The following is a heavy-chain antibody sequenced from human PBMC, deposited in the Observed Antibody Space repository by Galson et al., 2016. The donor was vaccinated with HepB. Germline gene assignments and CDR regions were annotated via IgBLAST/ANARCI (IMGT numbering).Heavy chain of an antibody. CDR1: GLTFSSST. V-gene: IGHV1-58*01. D-gene: IGHD3-16*02. CDR3: AADYHDTYFDP. J-gene: IGHJ5*02. CDR2: IGVGSGDI. Sequence: SVKVSCKASGLTFSSSTVQWVRQARGQRLEWIGWIGVGSGDISYAQKFQERVTITSDTSTSTAYMELSSLRSEDTAVYYCAADYHDTYFDPWGQGTLVIVAS.